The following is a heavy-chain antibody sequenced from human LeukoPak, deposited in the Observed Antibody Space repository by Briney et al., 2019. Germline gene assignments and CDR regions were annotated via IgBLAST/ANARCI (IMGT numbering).Heavy chain of an antibody. Sequence: SETLSLTCSVSGDSISGYHWNWVRQSVGKGLQWIGRVYVSERSSYNPSLKSRVTMSLDTSKNQFSLKLSSVTAADTAVYYCARDRSGYYRDSSSGFYPRGYYFDYWGQGTLVTVSS. CDR1: GDSISGYH. V-gene: IGHV4-4*07. D-gene: IGHD3-22*01. J-gene: IGHJ4*02. CDR2: VYVSERS. CDR3: ARDRSGYYRDSSSGFYPRGYYFDY.